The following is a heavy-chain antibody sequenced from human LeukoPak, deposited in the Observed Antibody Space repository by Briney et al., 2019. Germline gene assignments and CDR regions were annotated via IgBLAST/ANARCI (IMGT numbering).Heavy chain of an antibody. D-gene: IGHD2-21*02. CDR1: GYTFTSYA. V-gene: IGHV1-3*01. J-gene: IGHJ4*02. Sequence: GASVKVSCKASGYTFTSYAMHWVRQAPGQRLEWMGWINAGNGNTKYSQKFQGRVTITRDTSASTAYMELSTLRSEDTAVYYCARGPRGGDGLYYFDYWGQGTLVTVSS. CDR3: ARGPRGGDGLYYFDY. CDR2: INAGNGNT.